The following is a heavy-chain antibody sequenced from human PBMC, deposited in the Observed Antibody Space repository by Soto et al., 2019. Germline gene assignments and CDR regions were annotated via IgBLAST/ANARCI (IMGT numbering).Heavy chain of an antibody. CDR1: GYTFTNYD. CDR2: MNPKSGNT. J-gene: IGHJ4*02. D-gene: IGHD3-16*01. CDR3: ARVWGSIDY. V-gene: IGHV1-8*01. Sequence: ASVKVSCKASGYTFTNYDINWVRQATGQGLEWMGWMNPKSGNTGFAQQFQGRVTMTRNTAISTAYMELSSLRSEDTAVYYCARVWGSIDYWGQGTLVTVSS.